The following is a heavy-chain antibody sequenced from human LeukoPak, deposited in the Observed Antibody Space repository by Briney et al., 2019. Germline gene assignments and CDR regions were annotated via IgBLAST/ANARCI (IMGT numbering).Heavy chain of an antibody. D-gene: IGHD2-15*01. Sequence: ASLKVSCKTSGYTFTDSYMHWVRQAPGQGLEWIGWINPNAGDTTYAQGFHGRVTMTRDTSISTVYMELNSLKLDDTAVYYCTREGRVGVPFDYQGQGTLVTVSS. CDR3: TREGRVGVPFDY. CDR2: INPNAGDT. J-gene: IGHJ4*02. V-gene: IGHV1-2*02. CDR1: GYTFTDSY.